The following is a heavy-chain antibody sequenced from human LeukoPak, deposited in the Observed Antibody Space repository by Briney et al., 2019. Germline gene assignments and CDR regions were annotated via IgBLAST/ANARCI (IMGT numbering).Heavy chain of an antibody. CDR2: INPSGGST. V-gene: IGHV1-46*01. J-gene: IGHJ4*02. D-gene: IGHD6-19*01. Sequence: GSSVKVSCKASGGTFSSYAISWVRQAPGQGLEWMGIINPSGGSTSYAQKFQGRVTMTRDTSTSTVYMELSSLRSEDTAVYYCAREPPRSSGWHDYWGQGTLVTVSS. CDR1: GGTFSSYA. CDR3: AREPPRSSGWHDY.